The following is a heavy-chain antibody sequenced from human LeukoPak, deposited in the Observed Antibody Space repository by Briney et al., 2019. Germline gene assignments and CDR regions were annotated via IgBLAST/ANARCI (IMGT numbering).Heavy chain of an antibody. CDR2: INPNSGGT. CDR3: ARGISVAAAGGDY. D-gene: IGHD6-13*01. Sequence: GASVKVSCKASGYTFTSYYMHWVRQAPGQGLEWMGWINPNSGGTNYAQKFQGRVTMTRDTSISTAYMELSRLRSDDTAVYYCARGISVAAAGGDYWGQGTLVTVSS. CDR1: GYTFTSYY. J-gene: IGHJ4*02. V-gene: IGHV1-2*02.